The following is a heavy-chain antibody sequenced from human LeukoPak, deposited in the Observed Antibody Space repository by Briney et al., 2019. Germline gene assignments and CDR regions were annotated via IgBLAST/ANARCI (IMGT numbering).Heavy chain of an antibody. CDR1: GFTFSSYW. V-gene: IGHV3-74*01. J-gene: IGHJ6*02. D-gene: IGHD3-3*01. CDR2: INSDGSST. Sequence: GGSLRLSCAASGFTFSSYWMHWVRQAPGKGLVWVSRINSDGSSTSYADSVKGRFTISRDNAKNTLYLQMNSLRAEDTAVYYCARDSYDFWSGYPGGGMDVWGQGTTVTVSS. CDR3: ARDSYDFWSGYPGGGMDV.